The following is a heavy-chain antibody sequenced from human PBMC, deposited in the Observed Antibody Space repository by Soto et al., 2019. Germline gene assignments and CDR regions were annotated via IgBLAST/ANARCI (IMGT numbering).Heavy chain of an antibody. J-gene: IGHJ4*02. CDR3: AIAWLLVRDFDY. Sequence: PSETLSLTCTVSGDSISTSNFYWAWIRQPPGKGLEWIGTISFSGSTNYNPSLKSRVTILVDTSKNQFSLKLNSVTVADTAVYYYAIAWLLVRDFDYSGQGTLITVSS. CDR2: ISFSGST. D-gene: IGHD2-21*01. V-gene: IGHV4-39*01. CDR1: GDSISTSNFY.